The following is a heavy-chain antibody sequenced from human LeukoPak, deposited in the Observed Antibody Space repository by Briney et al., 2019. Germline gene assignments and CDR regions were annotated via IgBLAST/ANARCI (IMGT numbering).Heavy chain of an antibody. CDR3: ARSANYFDTSGQDY. Sequence: GGSLRLSCAASGFAFPNYAMSWVRLAPGKGLVWVSRTNRDDSDTSYADSVKGRFTISRDKAKSTLYLQMNSLRVEDTAVYYCARSANYFDTSGQDYWGQGTLVTVSS. J-gene: IGHJ4*02. D-gene: IGHD3-22*01. CDR2: TNRDDSDT. CDR1: GFAFPNYA. V-gene: IGHV3-74*01.